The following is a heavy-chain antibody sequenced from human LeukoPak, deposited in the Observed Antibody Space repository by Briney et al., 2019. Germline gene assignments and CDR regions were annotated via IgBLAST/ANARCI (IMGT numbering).Heavy chain of an antibody. D-gene: IGHD6-13*01. Sequence: SETLSLTCTVSGGSISSDSYYWNWIRQPAGKGLEWIGRIYTSGGTNYNPSLKSLVTMSVDTSKNQFSLKLSSVTAADTAVYYCARDSGSSSWYDYFDYWGQGTLVTVSS. CDR2: IYTSGGT. V-gene: IGHV4-61*02. CDR3: ARDSGSSSWYDYFDY. J-gene: IGHJ4*02. CDR1: GGSISSDSYY.